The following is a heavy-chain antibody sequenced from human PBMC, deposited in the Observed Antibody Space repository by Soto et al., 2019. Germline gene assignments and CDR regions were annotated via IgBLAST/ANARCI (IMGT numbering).Heavy chain of an antibody. D-gene: IGHD2-15*01. V-gene: IGHV3-74*01. CDR1: GFTFSSYW. J-gene: IGHJ4*02. CDR3: ARVYCSGGSCYSVDY. Sequence: EVELVESRGGLVQPGGSLRLSCAASGFTFSSYWMHWVRQAPGKGPAWVSRINSDGSSTTYADSVKGRFTISRDNAKNMLYLQMNSLRAEDTAVYYCARVYCSGGSCYSVDYWGQGTLVTVSS. CDR2: INSDGSST.